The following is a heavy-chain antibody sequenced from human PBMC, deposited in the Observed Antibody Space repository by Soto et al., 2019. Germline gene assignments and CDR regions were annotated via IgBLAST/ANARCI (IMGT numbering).Heavy chain of an antibody. CDR3: AKDHPIYSSSPETPHFDY. Sequence: GGSLRLSCAASGFTFSSYGMHWVRQAPGKGLEWVAVISYDGSNKYYADSVKGRFTISRDNSKNTLYLQMNSLRAEDTAVYYCAKDHPIYSSSPETPHFDYWGQGTLVTVS. V-gene: IGHV3-30*18. J-gene: IGHJ4*02. CDR1: GFTFSSYG. D-gene: IGHD6-13*01. CDR2: ISYDGSNK.